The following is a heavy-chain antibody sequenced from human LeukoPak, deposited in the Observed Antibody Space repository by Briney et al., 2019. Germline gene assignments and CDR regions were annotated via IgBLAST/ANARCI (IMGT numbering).Heavy chain of an antibody. CDR1: GGSISRNY. Sequence: SETLTLACTVSGGSISRNYWSWIRKSPGRGLEWIGYIYYSGSTHYNPSLKSRVTMSIDTSKNKFSLKLSSATAADTAIYYCATTYSRSGDDWFDPWGQGILVTVSS. CDR3: ATTYSRSGDDWFDP. V-gene: IGHV4-59*01. CDR2: IYYSGST. J-gene: IGHJ5*02. D-gene: IGHD2-21*01.